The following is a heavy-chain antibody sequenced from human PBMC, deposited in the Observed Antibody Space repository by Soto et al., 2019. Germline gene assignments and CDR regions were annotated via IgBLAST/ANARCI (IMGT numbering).Heavy chain of an antibody. D-gene: IGHD3-10*01. CDR2: INCGNGNA. V-gene: IGHV1-3*01. CDR3: VRELVVRGVPKWFDP. J-gene: IGHJ5*02. CDR1: GYTFTAYA. Sequence: GASVKVSCKASGYTFTAYAIHWVRQAPSQRPEWMGWINCGNGNAKYSQNFQGKVTTYRDTSATTAYLELNNLRTEDTALYYCVRELVVRGVPKWFDPWGQGTLVTVSS.